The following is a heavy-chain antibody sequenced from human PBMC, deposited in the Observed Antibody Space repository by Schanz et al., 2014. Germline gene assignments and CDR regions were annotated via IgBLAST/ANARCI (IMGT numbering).Heavy chain of an antibody. CDR2: ISSSGTSI. CDR1: GFTFITYT. CDR3: ARGVRIDY. V-gene: IGHV3-48*04. J-gene: IGHJ4*02. D-gene: IGHD3-3*01. Sequence: EVQLVESGGGVVQPGGSLRLSCATSGFTFITYTMNWVRQTPGKGLEWVSFISSSGTSIYYADSVKGRFTISRDNAKNSLYLQMNSLTAEDMAVYYCARGVRIDYWGQGTLVTVSS.